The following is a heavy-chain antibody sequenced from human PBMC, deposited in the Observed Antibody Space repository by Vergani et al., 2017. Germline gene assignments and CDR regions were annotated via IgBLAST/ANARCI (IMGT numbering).Heavy chain of an antibody. J-gene: IGHJ6*02. Sequence: QVQLVESGGGVVQPGRSLRLSCAASGFTFSSYAMNWVRQATGKGLEWVAVISYDGSNKYYADSVKGRFTISRDNSKNTLYLQMNSLRAEDTAVYYCAIDLRDASSCYQGHYYYYVMDVWSQGSTVTVYS. V-gene: IGHV3-30-3*01. CDR3: AIDLRDASSCYQGHYYYYVMDV. CDR1: GFTFSSYA. CDR2: ISYDGSNK. D-gene: IGHD3-22*01.